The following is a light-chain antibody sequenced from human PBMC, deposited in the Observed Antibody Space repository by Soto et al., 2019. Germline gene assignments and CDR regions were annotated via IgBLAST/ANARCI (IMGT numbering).Light chain of an antibody. Sequence: PSTLSGSVRDRVTITCRASQTISSWLAWYQQKPGKAPKLLIYKASTLKSGVPSRFSGSGSGTEFTLTISSLKPDDFETYYCQHYNSYSEAFGQGTKVDIK. J-gene: IGKJ1*01. CDR2: KAS. CDR1: QTISSW. V-gene: IGKV1-5*03. CDR3: QHYNSYSEA.